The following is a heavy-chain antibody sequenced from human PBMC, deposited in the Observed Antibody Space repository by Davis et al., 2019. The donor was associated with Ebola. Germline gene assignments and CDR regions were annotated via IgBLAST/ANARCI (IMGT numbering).Heavy chain of an antibody. V-gene: IGHV3-74*01. D-gene: IGHD3-10*01. CDR3: SRGGNFGSGNYPDF. Sequence: GESLKISCAASGFTFGSYLMHWVRQVPGKGLVWVARINKEGDVASHADFVKGRFTISRDNAKNALYLHMDSLRGDDTAIYYCSRGGNFGSGNYPDFWGQGTLVTVSS. CDR2: INKEGDVA. J-gene: IGHJ4*02. CDR1: GFTFGSYL.